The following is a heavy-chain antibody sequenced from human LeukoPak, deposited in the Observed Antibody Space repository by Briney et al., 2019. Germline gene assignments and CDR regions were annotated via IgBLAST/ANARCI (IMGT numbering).Heavy chain of an antibody. Sequence: PGGSLRLSCAASGFTFSSYAMHWVRQAPGKGLEWVAVISYDGSNKYYADSVKGRFTISRDNSKNTLYLQMNSLRAEDTAVYYCAKNSYSSGWYVLWVACDYWGQGTLVTVSS. D-gene: IGHD6-19*01. J-gene: IGHJ4*02. CDR3: AKNSYSSGWYVLWVACDY. V-gene: IGHV3-30-3*01. CDR1: GFTFSSYA. CDR2: ISYDGSNK.